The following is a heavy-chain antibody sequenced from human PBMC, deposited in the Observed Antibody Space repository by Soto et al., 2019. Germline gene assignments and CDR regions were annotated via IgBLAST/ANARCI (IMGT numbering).Heavy chain of an antibody. V-gene: IGHV4-31*03. CDR2: IYYSGST. CDR3: ARDFSLAVAGSFGY. D-gene: IGHD6-19*01. J-gene: IGHJ4*02. Sequence: PSETLSLTCTFSCGSIISGGYYWSWIRQHPGKGLEWIGYIYYSGSTYYNPSLKSRVTISVDTSRNQFSLKLTSVTAADTAIYYCARDFSLAVAGSFGYWGQGTLVTVSS. CDR1: CGSIISGGYY.